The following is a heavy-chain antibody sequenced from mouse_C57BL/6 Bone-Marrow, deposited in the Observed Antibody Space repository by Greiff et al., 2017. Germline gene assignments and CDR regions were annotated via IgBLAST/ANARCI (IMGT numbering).Heavy chain of an antibody. CDR2: IYPRDGST. J-gene: IGHJ1*03. CDR3: ARLEFDGSSGDWYFDV. D-gene: IGHD1-1*01. Sequence: LVESGPELVKPGASVKLSCKASGYTFTSYDINWVKQRPGQGLEWIGWIYPRDGSTKYNEKFKGKATLTVDTSSSTAYIELHSLASEDSAVYFCARLEFDGSSGDWYFDVWGTGTTVTVSS. V-gene: IGHV1-85*01. CDR1: GYTFTSYD.